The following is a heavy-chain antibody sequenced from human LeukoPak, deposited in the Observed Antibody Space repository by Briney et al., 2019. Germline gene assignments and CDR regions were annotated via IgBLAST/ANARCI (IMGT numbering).Heavy chain of an antibody. J-gene: IGHJ4*02. CDR2: ISADGDT. Sequence: GGSLRLSCAASGFTLSNYAMSWVRQAPGKGLEWVSSISADGDTFYAGSVKGRFTISRDKSMNTMYLQMNSLIAEDTAIYYCAKDDDWLRFEHWGRGTPVSVSS. CDR3: AKDDDWLRFEH. V-gene: IGHV3-23*01. CDR1: GFTLSNYA. D-gene: IGHD5-12*01.